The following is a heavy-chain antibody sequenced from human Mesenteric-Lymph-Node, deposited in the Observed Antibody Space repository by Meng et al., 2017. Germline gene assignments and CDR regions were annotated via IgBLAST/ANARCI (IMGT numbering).Heavy chain of an antibody. D-gene: IGHD2-8*02. V-gene: IGHV4-34*12. CDR3: ARRPTGIDY. J-gene: IGHJ4*02. CDR2: IIHGGSP. CDR1: GGSLSGAY. Sequence: QVTLQQWGAGLLKPSVTLSVTCAVNGGSLSGAYWTWIGQPPGKGLEWIGEIIHGGSPSYNPSLKSRVTISIDTSKNQLSLMLSSVTAADTAVYYCARRPTGIDYWGQGTLVTVSS.